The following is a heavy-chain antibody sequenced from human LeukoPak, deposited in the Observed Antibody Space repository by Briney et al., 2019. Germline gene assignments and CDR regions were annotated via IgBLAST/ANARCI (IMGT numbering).Heavy chain of an antibody. V-gene: IGHV1-2*06. J-gene: IGHJ4*02. D-gene: IGHD6-13*01. CDR2: INPNSGGT. CDR1: GYTFTGYY. Sequence: ASVKVSCKASGYTFTGYYIHWVRQAPGQGLEWMGRINPNSGGTNYAKKFEGRVTMTRDTSISTAYMELSRLTSDDTAVYYCARDPGRGSSWTFDYWGQGTLVTVSS. CDR3: ARDPGRGSSWTFDY.